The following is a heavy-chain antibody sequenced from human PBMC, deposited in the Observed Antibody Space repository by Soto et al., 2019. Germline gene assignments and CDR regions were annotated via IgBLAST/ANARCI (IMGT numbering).Heavy chain of an antibody. Sequence: QVQLQESGPGLVKPSETLSLTCTVSGGSVSSESHYWSWIRQTPGKGLEWIGYIYYTGSTNYNPSLKGRVTMSVDTSRDQVSLRLRSLTRADTAVYYCAREQYDFRSGSYYYAMEVWGQGTKVTVSS. V-gene: IGHV4-61*01. CDR2: IYYTGST. D-gene: IGHD3-3*01. CDR1: GGSVSSESHY. CDR3: AREQYDFRSGSYYYAMEV. J-gene: IGHJ6*02.